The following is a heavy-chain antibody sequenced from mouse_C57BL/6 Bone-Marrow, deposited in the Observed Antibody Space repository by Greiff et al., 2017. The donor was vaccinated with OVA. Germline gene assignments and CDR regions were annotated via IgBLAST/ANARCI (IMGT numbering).Heavy chain of an antibody. D-gene: IGHD2-12*01. CDR2: IYPGSGNT. CDR1: GYTFTSYW. Sequence: EVQLQQSGTVLARPGASVKLSCKTSGYTFTSYWMRWVKQRTGQGLEWIGDIYPGSGNTYYNEKFKGKATLTADTSSSTAYMELRSLTSEDSAVYFCTRDRNYSCGRPFADWGQGTLVTVSA. V-gene: IGHV1-5*01. J-gene: IGHJ3*01. CDR3: TRDRNYSCGRPFAD.